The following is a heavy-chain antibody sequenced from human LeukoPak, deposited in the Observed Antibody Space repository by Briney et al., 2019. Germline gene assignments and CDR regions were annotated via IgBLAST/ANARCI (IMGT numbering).Heavy chain of an antibody. V-gene: IGHV1-2*02. D-gene: IGHD2-15*01. CDR2: INPNSGGT. CDR3: ARDLGAGYCSGGSCYYNWFDP. CDR1: GYTFTGYY. J-gene: IGHJ5*02. Sequence: ASVKVSCKASGYTFTGYYMHWVRQAPGQGLECWGWINPNSGGTNYAQKFQGRVTMTRDTSISTAYMELSRLRSDDTAVYYCARDLGAGYCSGGSCYYNWFDPWGQGSLVTVSS.